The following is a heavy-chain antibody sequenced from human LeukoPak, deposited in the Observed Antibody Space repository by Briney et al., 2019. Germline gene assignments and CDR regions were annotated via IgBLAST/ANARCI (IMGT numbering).Heavy chain of an antibody. CDR1: GGSISSYY. CDR3: ARGVGSYDVDY. D-gene: IGHD3-16*01. CDR2: IYYSGST. V-gene: IGHV4-59*01. Sequence: SETLSLTCTVSGGSISSYYWSWIRQPPGKGLEWIGYIYYSGSTNYNPSLKSRVTISVDTSKNQFSLKLSSVTAADTAVYYCARGVGSYDVDYWGQGTLVTVSS. J-gene: IGHJ4*02.